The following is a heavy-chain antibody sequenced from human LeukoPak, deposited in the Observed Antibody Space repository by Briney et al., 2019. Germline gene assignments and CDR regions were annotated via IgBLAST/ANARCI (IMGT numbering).Heavy chain of an antibody. CDR1: GYSFTSYW. Sequence: GESLKISCKGSGYSFTSYWIGWVRQAPGQGLEWMGWISAYNGNTNYAQKLQGRVTMTTDTSTSTAYMELRSLRSDDTAVYYCARDRSMKQQLVRGFDPWGQGTLVTVSS. CDR2: ISAYNGNT. CDR3: ARDRSMKQQLVRGFDP. V-gene: IGHV1-18*04. J-gene: IGHJ5*02. D-gene: IGHD6-13*01.